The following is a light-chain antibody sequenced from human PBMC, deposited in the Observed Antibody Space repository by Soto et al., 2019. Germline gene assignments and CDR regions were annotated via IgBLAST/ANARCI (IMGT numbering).Light chain of an antibody. V-gene: IGLV1-47*01. CDR2: RND. CDR1: TSNIGYNF. Sequence: QSVLTQPPSTTGTPGQRVTIACSGRTSNIGYNFVYWYQHLPGTAPQLLIYRNDERPSGVPDRFSGSKSGTSASLAISGLRSEDEADYYCAAWDGSLSAWVFGGGTKLTVL. J-gene: IGLJ3*02. CDR3: AAWDGSLSAWV.